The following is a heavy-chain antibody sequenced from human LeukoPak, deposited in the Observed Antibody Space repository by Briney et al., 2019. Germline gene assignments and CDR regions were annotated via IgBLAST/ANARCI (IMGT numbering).Heavy chain of an antibody. Sequence: PSETLSLTCAVSGYSISSGYYWGWIRQPPGKGLEWIGCIYHSGSTYYNPSLKSRVTISVDTSKNQFSLKLSSVTAADTAVYYCARLGLATAYDYWGQGTLVTVSS. J-gene: IGHJ4*02. D-gene: IGHD5-18*01. V-gene: IGHV4-38-2*01. CDR1: GYSISSGYY. CDR3: ARLGLATAYDY. CDR2: IYHSGST.